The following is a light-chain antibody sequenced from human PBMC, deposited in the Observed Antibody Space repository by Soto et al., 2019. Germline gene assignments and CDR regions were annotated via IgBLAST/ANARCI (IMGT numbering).Light chain of an antibody. Sequence: IGMTQSPGTLSVSPGERATLSCRASQNIGNKVGWYQQKPGQAPRLLIYGASTRATGIPVRFSGSGSGTEFTLTITSLQSEDSAVYYCQEYNYWQPIPFGGGTKVEIK. V-gene: IGKV3-15*01. J-gene: IGKJ4*01. CDR3: QEYNYWQPIP. CDR2: GAS. CDR1: QNIGNK.